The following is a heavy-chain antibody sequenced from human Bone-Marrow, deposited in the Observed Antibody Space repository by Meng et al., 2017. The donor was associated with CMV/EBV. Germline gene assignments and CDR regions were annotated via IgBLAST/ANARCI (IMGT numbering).Heavy chain of an antibody. V-gene: IGHV4-38-2*02. Sequence: GSLRLSCTVSGYSISSGFHWGWIRQPPGKGLEWIAIIHHSGTTYYNSSLQSRVTILVDTSKNQFSPKVSSVTAADTAVYYCLQLELRLPRFWGQGTLVTVSS. CDR1: GYSISSGFH. CDR3: LQLELRLPRF. CDR2: IHHSGTT. J-gene: IGHJ4*02. D-gene: IGHD1-1*01.